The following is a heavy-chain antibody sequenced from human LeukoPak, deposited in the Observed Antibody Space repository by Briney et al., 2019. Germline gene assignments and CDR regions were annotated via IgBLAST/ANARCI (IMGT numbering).Heavy chain of an antibody. CDR3: ARQTIPRRYQLLPRGWFDP. Sequence: SETLSLTCTVSGYSISSGYYWSWIRQPPGKGLEWIGEINHSGSTNYNPSLKSRVTISVDTSKNQFSLKLSSVTAADTAVYYCARQTIPRRYQLLPRGWFDPWGQGTLVTVSS. V-gene: IGHV4-38-2*02. CDR1: GYSISSGYY. J-gene: IGHJ5*02. CDR2: INHSGST. D-gene: IGHD2-2*01.